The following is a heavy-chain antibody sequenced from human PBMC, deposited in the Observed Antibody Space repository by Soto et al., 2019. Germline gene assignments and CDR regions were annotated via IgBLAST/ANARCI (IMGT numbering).Heavy chain of an antibody. Sequence: SETLSLTFAVYGGSFSGYYWSWIRQPPGKGLEWIGEINHSGSTNYNPSLKSRVTISVDTSKNQFSLKLSSVTAADTAVYYCARGARDVGFGELRSEQTHFDYWGQGTLVTVSS. CDR3: ARGARDVGFGELRSEQTHFDY. CDR1: GGSFSGYY. CDR2: INHSGST. V-gene: IGHV4-34*01. D-gene: IGHD3-10*01. J-gene: IGHJ4*02.